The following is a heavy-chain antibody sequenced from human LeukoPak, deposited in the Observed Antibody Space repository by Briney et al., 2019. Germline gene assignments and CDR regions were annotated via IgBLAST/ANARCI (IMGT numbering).Heavy chain of an antibody. V-gene: IGHV1-2*02. CDR3: ARSKGRGYSYGYGY. J-gene: IGHJ4*02. CDR1: GYTFTGYY. D-gene: IGHD5-18*01. CDR2: INPNSGGT. Sequence: ASVKVSCKASGYTFTGYYMHWVRQAPGQGLEWMGWINPNSGGTNYAQKFQGRVTMTRDTSISTAYMELSRLRSDDTAVYYCARSKGRGYSYGYGYWGQGTLVTVSS.